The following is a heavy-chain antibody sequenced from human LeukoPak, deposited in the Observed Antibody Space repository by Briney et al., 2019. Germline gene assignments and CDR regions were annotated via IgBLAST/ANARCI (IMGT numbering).Heavy chain of an antibody. CDR3: ARSGRGTYYYFDL. D-gene: IGHD5-12*01. CDR2: ISGYNGNT. J-gene: IGHJ4*02. V-gene: IGHV1-18*01. CDR1: SYSFNRYG. Sequence: ASVKVSCKASSYSFNRYGISWVRQAPGQGLEWMGWISGYNGNTNYAQKFLGRVSMTADTSTSTAYMELRSLTSDNTAVYYCARSGRGTYYYFDLWGQGTLVTVSS.